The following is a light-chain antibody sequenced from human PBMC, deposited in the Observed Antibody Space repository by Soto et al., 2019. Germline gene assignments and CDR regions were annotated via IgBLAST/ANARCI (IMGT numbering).Light chain of an antibody. CDR1: QGISSY. J-gene: IGKJ5*01. CDR3: QQLNSYPIT. Sequence: IQLTQSPSSLSASVGDRVSITCRASQGISSYLAWYQQKPGKAHKLLIYAASTLQSGVPSRFSGSRSGTDFTLTISSLQPEDFATYYCQQLNSYPITFGQGTRLEIK. V-gene: IGKV1-9*01. CDR2: AAS.